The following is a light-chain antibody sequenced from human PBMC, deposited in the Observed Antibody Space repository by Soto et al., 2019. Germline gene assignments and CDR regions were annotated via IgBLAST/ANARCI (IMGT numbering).Light chain of an antibody. V-gene: IGKV1-9*01. J-gene: IGKJ5*01. Sequence: DNRIAKARCCMSEKVGDRVTITCRASQGIDTSLAWYQQKPGKAPKLLIYAASNFQSGVPSRFSGSGSGTHFTLTISSLQPEDFATYYCQQLQGYPITFCQR. CDR1: QGIDTS. CDR2: AAS. CDR3: QQLQGYPIT.